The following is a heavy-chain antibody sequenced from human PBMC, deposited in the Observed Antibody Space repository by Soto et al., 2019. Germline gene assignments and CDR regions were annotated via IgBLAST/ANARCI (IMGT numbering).Heavy chain of an antibody. V-gene: IGHV4-4*07. CDR3: AREGASGFGMDV. Sequence: LSLTCTVSGGSMRTYYWGWIRQPAGKPLEWIGRIYPSGTTNYNPSLKSRVTLSLDTSKNQFSLNLSSVTAADTAVYYCAREGASGFGMDVWGQGTTVTVSS. CDR2: IYPSGTT. CDR1: GGSMRTYY. J-gene: IGHJ6*02. D-gene: IGHD1-26*01.